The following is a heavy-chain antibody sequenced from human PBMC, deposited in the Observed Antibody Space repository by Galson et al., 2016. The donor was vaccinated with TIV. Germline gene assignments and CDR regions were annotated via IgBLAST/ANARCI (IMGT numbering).Heavy chain of an antibody. V-gene: IGHV3-23*01. CDR2: ISSGGGHT. CDR1: GFTFANYA. Sequence: SLRLSCAASGFTFANYAMSWVRQAPGKGLEWVSTISSGGGHTYYADSVKGRFTISRDNSKNALYVQINNLRAEDTAVYYCASRDIAVIPAAIVFDYWGQGTLVTVSS. J-gene: IGHJ4*02. CDR3: ASRDIAVIPAAIVFDY. D-gene: IGHD2-2*01.